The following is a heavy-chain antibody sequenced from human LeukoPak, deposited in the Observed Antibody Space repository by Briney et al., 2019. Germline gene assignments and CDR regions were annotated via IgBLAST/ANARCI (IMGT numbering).Heavy chain of an antibody. J-gene: IGHJ3*02. CDR1: GGSFSSNTYY. CDR2: ISYSGTT. V-gene: IGHV4-39*01. Sequence: SETLSLTCTVSGGSFSSNTYYWGWIRLPPGKGLELIGSISYSGTTYYNPSLKSRVTISVDTSKSQFSLKLSSVTAADTAVYCYASHTYRGDLEIWGQGTMVTVSS. CDR3: ASHTYRGDLEI. D-gene: IGHD2-2*02.